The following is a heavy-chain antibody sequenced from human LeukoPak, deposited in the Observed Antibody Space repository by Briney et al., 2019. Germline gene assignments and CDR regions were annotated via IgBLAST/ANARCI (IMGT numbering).Heavy chain of an antibody. V-gene: IGHV4-59*01. CDR1: GGSISSYY. D-gene: IGHD3-22*01. CDR2: IYYSGST. CDR3: ARASRGWLFDAFDI. Sequence: SETLSLTCTVSGGSISSYYWSWIRQPPGKGLEWIGYIYYSGSTNYNPSLKSRVTISVDTSKNQFSLKLSSVTAADTAVYYCARASRGWLFDAFDIWGQGTMVTVSS. J-gene: IGHJ3*02.